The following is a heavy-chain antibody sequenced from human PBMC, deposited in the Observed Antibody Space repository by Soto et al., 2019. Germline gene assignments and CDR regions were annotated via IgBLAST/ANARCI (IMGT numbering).Heavy chain of an antibody. J-gene: IGHJ4*02. CDR2: IWYDGTNK. Sequence: QVQLVESGGGVVQPGRSLRVSCAASGFTFSSYGMHWVRQAPGKGLEWVAVIWYDGTNKYYADSVKGRFTIARDNSKNTLYRQMNSLRAEDTAVYYCAAEVRYWGQGTLVTVSS. CDR3: AAEVRY. V-gene: IGHV3-33*01. D-gene: IGHD1-1*01. CDR1: GFTFSSYG.